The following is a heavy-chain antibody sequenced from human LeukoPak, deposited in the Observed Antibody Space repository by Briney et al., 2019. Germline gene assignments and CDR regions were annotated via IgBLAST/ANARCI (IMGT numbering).Heavy chain of an antibody. V-gene: IGHV4-34*01. Sequence: SETLSLTCAVYGGSFSGYYWSWIRQPPGKGLEWIGEINHSGSTNYNPSLKSRVTISVDTSKNQFSLKLSSVTAADTAVYYCARASSYYYGSRSYYHEYFQHWGQGTLVTVSS. CDR3: ARASSYYYGSRSYYHEYFQH. D-gene: IGHD3-10*01. CDR1: GGSFSGYY. J-gene: IGHJ1*01. CDR2: INHSGST.